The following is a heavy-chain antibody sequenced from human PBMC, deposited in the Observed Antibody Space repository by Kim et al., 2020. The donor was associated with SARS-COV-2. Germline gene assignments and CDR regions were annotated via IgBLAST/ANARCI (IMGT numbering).Heavy chain of an antibody. CDR2: IYYSGIT. J-gene: IGHJ4*01. CDR1: GVSVGSSAYY. Sequence: SETLSLTCTVSGVSVGSSAYYWGWFRQPPGKGLEWIGIIYYSGITYYNPSLKSRVTISLDTSKNQFPLKLSSVTAADTAVDYCARGREIGAARYVDYWG. V-gene: IGHV4-39*06. D-gene: IGHD6-13*01. CDR3: ARGREIGAARYVDY.